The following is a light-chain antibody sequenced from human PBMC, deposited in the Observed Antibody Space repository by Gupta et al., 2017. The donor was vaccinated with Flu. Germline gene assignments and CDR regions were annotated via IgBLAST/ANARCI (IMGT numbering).Light chain of an antibody. CDR2: DVT. V-gene: IGLV2-11*01. J-gene: IGLJ2*01. CDR3: SSFVDNYTFK. Sequence: QSALTQPRSVSGSPGQSVTISCTGTTSDVGAYDYVSWYQQHPGKVPKLMIYDVTKRPSGVPDRFAGSKSGNTASLTISGLQAEDDADYYCSSFVDNYTFKFGGGTKLTVL. CDR1: TSDVGAYDY.